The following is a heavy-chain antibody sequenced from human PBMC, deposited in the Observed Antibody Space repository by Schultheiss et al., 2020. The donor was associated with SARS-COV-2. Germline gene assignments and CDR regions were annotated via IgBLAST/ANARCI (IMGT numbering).Heavy chain of an antibody. J-gene: IGHJ5*02. Sequence: ASVKVSCKASGYNFTGYYMHWVRQAPGQGLEWMGRINPNSGGTNYAQKFQGRVTITRDMSTSTAYMELSSLRSEDTAVYYCAAESSGYSGFDPWGQGTLVTVSS. CDR2: INPNSGGT. CDR1: GYNFTGYY. D-gene: IGHD3-22*01. V-gene: IGHV1-2*06. CDR3: AAESSGYSGFDP.